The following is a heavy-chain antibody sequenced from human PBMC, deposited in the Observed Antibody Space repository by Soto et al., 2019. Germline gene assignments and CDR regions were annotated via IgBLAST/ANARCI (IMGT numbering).Heavy chain of an antibody. J-gene: IGHJ4*02. CDR1: GGSISSYY. Sequence: PSETLSLTCTVSGGSISSYYWSWIRQPAGKGLEWIGRIYTSGSTNYNPSLKSRVTMSVDTSKNQFSLKLSPVTAADTAVYYCARIITMVRGVYYFDYWGQGTLVTVSS. D-gene: IGHD3-10*01. CDR3: ARIITMVRGVYYFDY. CDR2: IYTSGST. V-gene: IGHV4-4*07.